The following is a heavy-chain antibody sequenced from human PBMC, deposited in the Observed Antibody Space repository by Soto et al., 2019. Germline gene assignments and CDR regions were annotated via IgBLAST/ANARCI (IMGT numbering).Heavy chain of an antibody. J-gene: IGHJ4*02. CDR1: GCSISSYY. CDR3: ARGWGLVFDY. Sequence: ASETLSLTCTVSGCSISSYYWSWIRQPPGKGLAWIGYTYYSGSTNYNPSFKSRVTISVDTSKNQFSLKLSSVTAADTAVYYCARGWGLVFDYWGQGTLVTVS. V-gene: IGHV4-59*01. D-gene: IGHD2-21*02. CDR2: TYYSGST.